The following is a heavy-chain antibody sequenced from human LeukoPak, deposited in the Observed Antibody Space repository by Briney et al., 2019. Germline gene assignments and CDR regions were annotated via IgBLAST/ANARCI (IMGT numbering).Heavy chain of an antibody. CDR3: ARAPNYYDTLLSY. J-gene: IGHJ4*02. CDR1: GGTFSSYA. V-gene: IGHV1-69*01. Sequence: GASVKVSCKASGGTFSSYAISWVRQAPGQGLEWMGGIIPIFGTANYAQKFQGRVTITADESTSTAYMELSSLRPEDTAVYYCARAPNYYDTLLSYWGQGTLVTVSS. CDR2: IIPIFGTA. D-gene: IGHD3-22*01.